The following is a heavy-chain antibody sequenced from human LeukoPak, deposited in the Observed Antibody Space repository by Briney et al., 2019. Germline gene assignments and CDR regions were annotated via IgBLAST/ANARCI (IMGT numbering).Heavy chain of an antibody. V-gene: IGHV4-4*07. J-gene: IGHJ6*03. CDR1: GGSISSYY. CDR2: IYTSGST. Sequence: SETLSLTCTVSGGSISSYYWSWIRQPAGKGLEWIGRIYTSGSTNYNPSLKSRVTMSVDTSKIQFSLKLSSVTAADTAVYYCARDHVDTAMVSYYYYMDVWGKGTTVTVSS. CDR3: ARDHVDTAMVSYYYYMDV. D-gene: IGHD5-18*01.